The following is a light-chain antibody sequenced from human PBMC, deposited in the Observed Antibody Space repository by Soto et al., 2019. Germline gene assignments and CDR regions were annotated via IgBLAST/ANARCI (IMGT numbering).Light chain of an antibody. Sequence: QSVLTQSPSASASLGASVKLTCTLSSGHSNYAIAWHQQQPEKGPRYLMILNTDGSHSKGDGIPDRFSGSSSGAERYLTISSLQSEDEADYYCQTWGTGIQVFGGGTQLTVL. J-gene: IGLJ3*02. CDR2: LNTDGSH. CDR3: QTWGTGIQV. CDR1: SGHSNYA. V-gene: IGLV4-69*01.